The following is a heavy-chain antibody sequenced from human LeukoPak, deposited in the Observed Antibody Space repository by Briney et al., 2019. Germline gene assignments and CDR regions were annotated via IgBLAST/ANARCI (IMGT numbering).Heavy chain of an antibody. CDR2: IYSGGST. Sequence: GGSLRLSCVASGSTVSSNYMSWVRQAPGKGLEWVSVIYSGGSTSYTDSVKGRFTISRDNSKNTLYLQMSSLRPEDTAVYYCASPRDSGGYSPFDYWGQGTLVTVSS. CDR3: ASPRDSGGYSPFDY. V-gene: IGHV3-66*01. CDR1: GSTVSSNY. J-gene: IGHJ4*02. D-gene: IGHD1-26*01.